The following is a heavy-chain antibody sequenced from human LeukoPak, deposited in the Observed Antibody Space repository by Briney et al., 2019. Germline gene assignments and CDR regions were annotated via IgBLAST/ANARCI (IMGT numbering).Heavy chain of an antibody. CDR3: AREDLGYSYGDY. CDR1: GFTFSSYE. Sequence: PGGSLRLSCAASGFTFSSYEMNWVRRAPGKGLEWVSYISSSGSTIYYADSVKGRFTISRDNAKNSLYLQMNSLRAEDTAVYYCAREDLGYSYGDYWGQGTLVTVSS. J-gene: IGHJ4*02. D-gene: IGHD5-18*01. CDR2: ISSSGSTI. V-gene: IGHV3-48*03.